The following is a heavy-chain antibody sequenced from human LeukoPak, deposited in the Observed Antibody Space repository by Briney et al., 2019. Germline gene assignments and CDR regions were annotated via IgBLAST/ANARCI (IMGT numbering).Heavy chain of an antibody. Sequence: ASVKVSCKASGYTFTSYDINWVRQATGQGLEWMGWMNPNSGNTGYAQKFQGRVTMTEDTSTDTAYMELSSLRSEDTAVYYCATEGGGGRSVYNWGQGTLVTVSS. CDR2: MNPNSGNT. V-gene: IGHV1-8*01. CDR3: ATEGGGGRSVYN. CDR1: GYTFTSYD. D-gene: IGHD3-22*01. J-gene: IGHJ4*02.